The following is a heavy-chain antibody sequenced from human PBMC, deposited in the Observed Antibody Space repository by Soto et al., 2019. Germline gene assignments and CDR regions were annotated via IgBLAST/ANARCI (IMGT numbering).Heavy chain of an antibody. CDR2: INAGNGNT. CDR1: GYSLTSYA. Sequence: ASVKVSCKASGYSLTSYAMHWVRQAPGQRLEWMAWINAGNGNTKYSQKFQGRVTITRDTSAHTVYMDLASLRSEDTAVYYCARTLFSRSGYYFVWMNYYFDHWGPGTLVTVSS. V-gene: IGHV1-3*01. J-gene: IGHJ4*02. CDR3: ARTLFSRSGYYFVWMNYYFDH. D-gene: IGHD3-3*01.